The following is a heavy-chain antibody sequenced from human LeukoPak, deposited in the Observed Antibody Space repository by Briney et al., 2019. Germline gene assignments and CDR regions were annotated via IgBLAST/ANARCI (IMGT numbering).Heavy chain of an antibody. V-gene: IGHV4-4*07. J-gene: IGHJ6*02. D-gene: IGHD3-16*01. CDR2: IYTRGRT. CDR3: ARDHQIRGNYGMDV. Sequence: PSETLSLPCTVSGDSISSYYWSWLRQPAGEGLVWGGRIYTRGRTHYNPSRMSRVTMSVDTSKHQSSLKLSSVTAADTAVYYCARDHQIRGNYGMDVWGQGTTVTVSS. CDR1: GDSISSYY.